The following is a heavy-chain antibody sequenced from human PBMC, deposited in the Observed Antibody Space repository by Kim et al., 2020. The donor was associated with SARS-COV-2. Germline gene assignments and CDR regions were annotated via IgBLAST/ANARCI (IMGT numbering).Heavy chain of an antibody. D-gene: IGHD3-10*01. J-gene: IGHJ6*02. V-gene: IGHV3-66*01. Sequence: GRFTISRDNSKNTLYLQMNSLRAEDTAVYYCARVSGSGSLYYYYYYGMDVWGQGTTVTVSS. CDR3: ARVSGSGSLYYYYYYGMDV.